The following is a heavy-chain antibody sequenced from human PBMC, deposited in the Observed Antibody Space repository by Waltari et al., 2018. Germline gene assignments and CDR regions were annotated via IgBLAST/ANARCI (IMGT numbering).Heavy chain of an antibody. CDR2: FDPKAGET. J-gene: IGHJ4*02. V-gene: IGHV1-24*01. Sequence: QVQLVQSGAEVKKPGASVKVSCKVSGYTLTELYMHWVRQAHGKGIEWRGGFDPKAGETICAQKFQGRVTLTEETSTAPAYMELSSLRSEDTAVYYCATGVNTMIVVQRSYYFDYWGQGTLVTVSS. CDR3: ATGVNTMIVVQRSYYFDY. CDR1: GYTLTELY. D-gene: IGHD3-22*01.